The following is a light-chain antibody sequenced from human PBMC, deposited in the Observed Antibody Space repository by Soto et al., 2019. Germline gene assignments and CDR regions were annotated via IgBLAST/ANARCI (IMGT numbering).Light chain of an antibody. CDR3: QQLNSYPIT. Sequence: IQLTQSPSSLSASVGDRVTITCRASQGISSYLACYQQKPGKAPKLLIYDASTLQSGVPSRFSGSGSGTDFTLTISSLQPEDFATYYCQQLNSYPITFGQGTRLEIK. CDR1: QGISSY. CDR2: DAS. V-gene: IGKV1-9*01. J-gene: IGKJ5*01.